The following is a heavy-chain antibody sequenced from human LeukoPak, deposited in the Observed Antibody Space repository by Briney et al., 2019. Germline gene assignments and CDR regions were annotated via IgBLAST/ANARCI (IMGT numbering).Heavy chain of an antibody. V-gene: IGHV3-21*01. J-gene: IGHJ4*02. CDR1: GFTFSSCG. Sequence: GGSLRLSCAASGFTFSSCGFNWVRQAPGKGLDWVSSIGPTGTDRYYADSVRGRFTISRGNAKNSMYLQMDSLRDEDTAVYYCATETIGRHYDYWGQGTLLTVSS. D-gene: IGHD1-14*01. CDR2: IGPTGTDR. CDR3: ATETIGRHYDY.